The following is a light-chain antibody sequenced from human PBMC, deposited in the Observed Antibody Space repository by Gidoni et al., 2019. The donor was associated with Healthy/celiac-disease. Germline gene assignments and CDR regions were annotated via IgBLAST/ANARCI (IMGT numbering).Light chain of an antibody. V-gene: IGKV1-8*01. Sequence: AIRRTQSASSLSASTGDRVTITCRASQGISSYLAWYQQKPGKAPKLLIYAASTLQSGVPSRFSGSGSGTDFTLTISCLQSEDFATYYCQQYYSYPWTFGQGTKVEIK. J-gene: IGKJ1*01. CDR1: QGISSY. CDR3: QQYYSYPWT. CDR2: AAS.